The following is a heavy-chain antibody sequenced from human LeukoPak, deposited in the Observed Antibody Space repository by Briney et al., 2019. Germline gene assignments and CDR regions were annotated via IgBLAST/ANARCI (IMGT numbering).Heavy chain of an antibody. V-gene: IGHV4-31*03. Sequence: PSETLSLTCTVSGGSISSGGYYWSWIRQHPGKYLEWIGEINHSGTINNNPSLKSRVTISVDTSKNQFFLKLNSVTAADTAVYYCARRRTIAARTTLEDWGQGTLVTVSS. D-gene: IGHD6-6*01. CDR1: GGSISSGGYY. CDR3: ARRRTIAARTTLED. CDR2: INHSGTI. J-gene: IGHJ4*02.